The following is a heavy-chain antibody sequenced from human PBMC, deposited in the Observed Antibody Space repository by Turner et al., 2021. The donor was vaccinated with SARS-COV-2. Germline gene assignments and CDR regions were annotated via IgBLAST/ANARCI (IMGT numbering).Heavy chain of an antibody. CDR3: AKESNFDY. J-gene: IGHJ4*02. Sequence: QVQLVESGGGVVQPGRYLRLSCAASGFTFSSYGMPWVRQAPGKGLEWVALISYDGSNKYYADSVKGRFTISRDNSKNTLYLQMNSLRAEDTAVYYCAKESNFDYWGQGTLVTVSS. CDR1: GFTFSSYG. V-gene: IGHV3-30*18. CDR2: ISYDGSNK.